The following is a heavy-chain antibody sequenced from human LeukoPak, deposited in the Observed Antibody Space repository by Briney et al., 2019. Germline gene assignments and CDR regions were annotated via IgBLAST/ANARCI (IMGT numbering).Heavy chain of an antibody. D-gene: IGHD4-17*01. CDR1: GGSISSSY. CDR3: ARHPFDYGDYNRFDP. J-gene: IGHJ5*02. V-gene: IGHV4-59*01. CDR2: IHYTGST. Sequence: PSETLSLTCTVSGGSISSSYWSWIRQPPGKGLEWIGFIHYTGSTNYNPSLNSRVTISVDTSKNQFSLKLTSVTAADTAVYYCARHPFDYGDYNRFDPWGEGTLVTVSS.